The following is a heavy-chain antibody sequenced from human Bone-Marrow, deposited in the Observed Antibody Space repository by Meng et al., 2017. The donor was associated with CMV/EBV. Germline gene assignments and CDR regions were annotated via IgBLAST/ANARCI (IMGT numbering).Heavy chain of an antibody. V-gene: IGHV3-30*04. CDR3: ARVHATTLWFGNHDAFDI. CDR2: ISYDGSNK. Sequence: GGSLRLSCSASGFTFSSYAMHWVRQAPGKGLEWVAVISYDGSNKYYADSVNGRFTISRDNSKNTLYLQMNSLRAEDTAVYYCARVHATTLWFGNHDAFDIWGQGTMVTVSS. D-gene: IGHD3-10*01. J-gene: IGHJ3*02. CDR1: GFTFSSYA.